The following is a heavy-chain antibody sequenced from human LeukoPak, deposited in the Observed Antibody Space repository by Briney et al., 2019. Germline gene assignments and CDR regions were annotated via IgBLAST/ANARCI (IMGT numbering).Heavy chain of an antibody. V-gene: IGHV1-8*01. Sequence: ASVKVSCKASGYTFTSYDINWVRQATGQGLEWMGSMNPNSGNTGYAQKFQGRVTMTRNTSISTAYMELSSLRSEDTAVYYCARERGGGRYSSSSFYYCYMDVWGKGTTVTVSS. CDR2: MNPNSGNT. CDR1: GYTFTSYD. CDR3: ARERGGGRYSSSSFYYCYMDV. D-gene: IGHD6-6*01. J-gene: IGHJ6*03.